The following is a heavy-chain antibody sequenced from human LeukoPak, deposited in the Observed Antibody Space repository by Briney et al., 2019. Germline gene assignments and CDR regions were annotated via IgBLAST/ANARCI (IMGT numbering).Heavy chain of an antibody. J-gene: IGHJ6*03. V-gene: IGHV1-2*02. Sequence: ASLKVSCQASGYTFTGYYRHWVRQAPGQGLKWLGWINPNSGGTNYAQKFQGRVTMTRNTSISTAYMELSSLRSEDTAVYYCARAEGSSSWYLHYYYYMDVWGKGTTVTISS. CDR2: INPNSGGT. CDR3: ARAEGSSSWYLHYYYYMDV. CDR1: GYTFTGYY. D-gene: IGHD6-13*01.